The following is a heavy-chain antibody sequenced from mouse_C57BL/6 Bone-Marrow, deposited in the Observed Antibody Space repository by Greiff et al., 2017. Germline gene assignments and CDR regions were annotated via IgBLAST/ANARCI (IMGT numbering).Heavy chain of an antibody. CDR2: INPNNGGT. J-gene: IGHJ4*01. CDR1: GYTFTDYN. Sequence: EVQLQQSGPELVKPGASVKMSCKASGYTFTDYNMHWVKQSHGQSLEWIGYINPNNGGTSYNQKFKGKATLTVNKSSSTAYMELRSLTSEDSAVYYCARDGYYSYAMDYWGQGTSVTVSS. CDR3: ARDGYYSYAMDY. V-gene: IGHV1-22*01. D-gene: IGHD2-3*01.